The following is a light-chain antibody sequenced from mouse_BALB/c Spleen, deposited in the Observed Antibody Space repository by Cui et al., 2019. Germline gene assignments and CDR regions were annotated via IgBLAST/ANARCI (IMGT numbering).Light chain of an antibody. V-gene: IGKV1-117*01. CDR2: KVS. CDR3: FQGSHVPWT. Sequence: VLMTQTPLPLPVSLGDHAAISGRASQSIVHRNGNTDVEWYLQKPGQSQKLLIYKVSNRFSGGPDRFSGSGSGTDFTLKISRVEAEDLGGYYCFQGSHVPWTFGGGTKLEIK. CDR1: QSIVHRNGNTD. J-gene: IGKJ1*01.